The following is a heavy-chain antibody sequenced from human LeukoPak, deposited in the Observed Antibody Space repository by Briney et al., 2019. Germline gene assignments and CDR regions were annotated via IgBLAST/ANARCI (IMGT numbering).Heavy chain of an antibody. J-gene: IGHJ4*02. V-gene: IGHV1-46*01. CDR1: GSSFTSYY. CDR3: ASAYIAARPGLDD. D-gene: IGHD6-6*01. Sequence: HRASVKVSCKGSGSSFTSYYMHWVRQAPGQGLEWLAIINPSGGSTSYAQKFQGRVTMTRATSTSTVYMEPSSPRSEDTAVYYCASAYIAARPGLDDWGQGTLVTVSS. CDR2: INPSGGST.